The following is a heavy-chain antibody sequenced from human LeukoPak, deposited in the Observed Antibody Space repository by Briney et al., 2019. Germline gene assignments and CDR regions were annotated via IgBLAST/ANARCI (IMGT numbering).Heavy chain of an antibody. J-gene: IGHJ6*03. CDR1: GFTFDDYA. D-gene: IGHD3-10*01. V-gene: IGHV3-9*01. CDR3: AKGPGVIQDYYYYYMDV. Sequence: PGGSLRLSCAASGFTFDDYAMHWVRQAPGKGLEWVSGISWNSGSMGYADSVKGRFTVSRDNAKNSLYLQMNSLRAEDTAVYYCAKGPGVIQDYYYYYMDVWGKGTTVTISS. CDR2: ISWNSGSM.